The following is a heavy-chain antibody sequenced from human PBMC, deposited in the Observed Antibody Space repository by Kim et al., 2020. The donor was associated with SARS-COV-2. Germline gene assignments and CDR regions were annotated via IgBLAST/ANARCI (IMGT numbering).Heavy chain of an antibody. V-gene: IGHV3-23*01. CDR2: ITNNNGKT. CDR3: AKDHPSPGWPTFGD. Sequence: VGSLRLSCAASGFAVYRFAMNWVRQAPGKGLEWISAITNNNGKTYYQDSVKGRFTISRDESKNIVFLHMNSLRVEDTAVYYCAKDHPSPGWPTFGDWGQGTLVAVSS. J-gene: IGHJ4*02. CDR1: GFAVYRFA. D-gene: IGHD6-19*01.